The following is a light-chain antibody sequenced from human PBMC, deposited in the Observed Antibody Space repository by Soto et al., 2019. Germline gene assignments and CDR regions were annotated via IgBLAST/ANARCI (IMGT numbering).Light chain of an antibody. CDR1: SSNIGSGYD. CDR3: QSYDSSLIGSGV. Sequence: QSVLTQPPSVSGAPGQRVTISCTGSSSNIGSGYDVHWYQQLPGTAPKLLIYGNSNRPSGVPDRFSGSKSGTSASLAITGLQAEDDADYYCQSYDSSLIGSGVLGRGTKRTVL. CDR2: GNS. J-gene: IGLJ3*02. V-gene: IGLV1-40*01.